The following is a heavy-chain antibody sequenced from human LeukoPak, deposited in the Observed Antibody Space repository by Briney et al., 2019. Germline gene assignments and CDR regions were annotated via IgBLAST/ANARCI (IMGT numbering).Heavy chain of an antibody. Sequence: GGSLRLSCAASRFTFSTSWMTWVRQAPGKGLEWVANINQDGSEQVYVDSVKGRFTISRDNAHNSLYLQMNSLRAEDTAVYYCARDFLEWLLSNWGQGTLVTVSS. CDR1: RFTFSTSW. V-gene: IGHV3-7*01. D-gene: IGHD3-3*01. CDR3: ARDFLEWLLSN. J-gene: IGHJ1*01. CDR2: INQDGSEQ.